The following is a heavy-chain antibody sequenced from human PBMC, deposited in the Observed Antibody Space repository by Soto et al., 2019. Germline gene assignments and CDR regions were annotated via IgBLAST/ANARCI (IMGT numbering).Heavy chain of an antibody. CDR3: ARTIEYSGYVSPDY. D-gene: IGHD5-12*01. CDR1: GGTFSSYA. Sequence: QVQLVQSGAEVKKPGSSVKVSCKASGGTFSSYAISWVRQAPGQGLEWMGGIVPIFGTANYAQKFQGRVTXXAXEXTSTAYMELSSLRSEDTAVYYCARTIEYSGYVSPDYWGQGTLVTVSS. V-gene: IGHV1-69*12. J-gene: IGHJ4*02. CDR2: IVPIFGTA.